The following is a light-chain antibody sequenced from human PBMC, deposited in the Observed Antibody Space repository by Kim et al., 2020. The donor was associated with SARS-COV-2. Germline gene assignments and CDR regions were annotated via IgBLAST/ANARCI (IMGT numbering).Light chain of an antibody. CDR2: DVS. V-gene: IGLV2-14*03. CDR3: SSFTSSSTLV. Sequence: GQSITISCTGTSSDVGNYNYVSWYQQRPGVAPKVMIYDVSNRPSGVSNRFSGSKSGNTASLTISGLQAEDEADYYCSSFTSSSTLVFGGGTQLTVL. CDR1: SSDVGNYNY. J-gene: IGLJ3*02.